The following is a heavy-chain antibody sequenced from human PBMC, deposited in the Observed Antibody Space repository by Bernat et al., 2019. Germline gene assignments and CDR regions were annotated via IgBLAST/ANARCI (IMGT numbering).Heavy chain of an antibody. CDR3: ASGGYVDYYNGMDV. J-gene: IGHJ6*02. CDR1: GGSISNSNYY. Sequence: QLQLQESGPGLVKPSETLSLTCTVSGGSISNSNYYWGWIRQPPGKGLEWIGSISYRGTTYYNPSLKSRVNISVDTSMKQFSLKLSSVTATDTAVYYCASGGYVDYYNGMDVWGQGTTVTVSS. V-gene: IGHV4-39*01. CDR2: ISYRGTT. D-gene: IGHD3-16*01.